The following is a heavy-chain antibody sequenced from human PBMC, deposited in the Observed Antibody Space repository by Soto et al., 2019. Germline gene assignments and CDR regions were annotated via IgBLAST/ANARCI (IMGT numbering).Heavy chain of an antibody. CDR3: ARHCSSTSCYAFDY. D-gene: IGHD2-2*01. Sequence: QITLKESGPTLVKPTQTLTLTCTFSGFSLSTSGVGVGWIRQPPGKALEGLALIYWDDDKRYSPSLKSRLTITKDTSKDQVVLTMTNMDPVDTATYYCARHCSSTSCYAFDYWGQGTLVTVSS. CDR1: GFSLSTSGVG. V-gene: IGHV2-5*02. J-gene: IGHJ4*02. CDR2: IYWDDDK.